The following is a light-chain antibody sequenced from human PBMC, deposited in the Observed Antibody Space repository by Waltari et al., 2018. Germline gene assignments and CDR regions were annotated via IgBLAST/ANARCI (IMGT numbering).Light chain of an antibody. V-gene: IGKV3-20*01. CDR3: QQYGSSPQT. Sequence: EIVLTQSPGTVSLSPGERATLSCRASQSVSSSYLAWYQQKPGQAPRLLIYGASSRANGIPDRFSGSGSGTDFTLTISRLEPEDFAVYYCQQYGSSPQTFGQGTKLEIK. CDR1: QSVSSSY. CDR2: GAS. J-gene: IGKJ2*01.